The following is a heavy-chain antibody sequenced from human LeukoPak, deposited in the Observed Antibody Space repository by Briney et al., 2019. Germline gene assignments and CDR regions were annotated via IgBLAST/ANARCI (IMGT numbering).Heavy chain of an antibody. J-gene: IGHJ4*02. D-gene: IGHD5-24*01. CDR1: GFSVSGKY. Sequence: PGGSLRFSCAVSGFSVSGKYMSWVRQAPGKGLEWVSVIYPDGNTNYADSVKGRFTIFRDNSKNTLYLQMNTLRAEDTAVYYCAPDDLTDGYKGYWGQGTLVTVSS. CDR2: IYPDGNT. CDR3: APDDLTDGYKGY. V-gene: IGHV3-53*01.